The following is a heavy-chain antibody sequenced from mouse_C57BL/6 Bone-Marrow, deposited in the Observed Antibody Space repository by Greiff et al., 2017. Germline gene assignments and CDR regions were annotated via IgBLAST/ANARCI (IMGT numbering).Heavy chain of an antibody. CDR3: AREGCENDGPSYAMDY. CDR1: GYTFTDYN. D-gene: IGHD3-3*01. CDR2: INPNNGGT. V-gene: IGHV1-22*01. Sequence: QLQQSGPELVKPGASVKMSCKASGYTFTDYNMHRVKQSHGKSLEWIGYINPNNGGTSYKQKFKGKATSTVNKFPSTAYMEPRSLQSEDSAVYYCAREGCENDGPSYAMDYGGQGTSVTVSS. J-gene: IGHJ4*01.